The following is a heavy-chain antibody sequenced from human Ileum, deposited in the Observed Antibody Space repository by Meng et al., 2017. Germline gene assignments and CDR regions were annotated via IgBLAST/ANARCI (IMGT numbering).Heavy chain of an antibody. CDR1: GFIFSRDW. CDR3: VRDVDEVRGANFNY. CDR2: INQDESKK. D-gene: IGHD3-10*01. Sequence: GGSLRLSCAASGFIFSRDWMNWVRQAPGKGLEWVANINQDESKKYYGDSVKGRFTISRDNAKNSVYLQMSSLRAEDTAIYYCVRDVDEVRGANFNYWGQGTLVTVSS. V-gene: IGHV3-7*01. J-gene: IGHJ4*02.